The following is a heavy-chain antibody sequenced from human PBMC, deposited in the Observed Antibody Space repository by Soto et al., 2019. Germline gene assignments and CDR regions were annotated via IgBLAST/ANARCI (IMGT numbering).Heavy chain of an antibody. D-gene: IGHD3-16*01. Sequence: PSETLSLTCTVSGGSISSGDSYWSWIRQSPGKGLEWIGYIYHSGSTYYKSSFRGRVTISVDTSKNQFSLNLNSATAADTAVYFCAREGAAPHSYYYGTDVWGQGTTVTVSS. CDR2: IYHSGST. J-gene: IGHJ6*02. CDR3: AREGAAPHSYYYGTDV. CDR1: GGSISSGDSY. V-gene: IGHV4-30-4*01.